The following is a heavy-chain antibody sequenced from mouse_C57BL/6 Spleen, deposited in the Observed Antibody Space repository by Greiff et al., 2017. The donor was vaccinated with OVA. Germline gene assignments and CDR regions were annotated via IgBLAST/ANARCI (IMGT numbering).Heavy chain of an antibody. D-gene: IGHD2-3*01. CDR2: ISSGGDYI. CDR1: GFTFSSYA. V-gene: IGHV5S21*01. Sequence: EVKLVESGEGLVKPGGSLKLSCAASGFTFSSYAMSWVRQTPEKRLEWVAYISSGGDYIYYADTVKGRFTISRDNARNTLYLQMSSLKSEDTAMYDCTRGDGYSDGYFDVWGTGTTVTVSS. J-gene: IGHJ1*03. CDR3: TRGDGYSDGYFDV.